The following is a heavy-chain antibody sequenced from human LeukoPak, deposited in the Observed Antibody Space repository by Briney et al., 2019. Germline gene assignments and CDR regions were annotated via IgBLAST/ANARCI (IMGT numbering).Heavy chain of an antibody. D-gene: IGHD3-3*01. J-gene: IGHJ4*02. CDR1: GFTFSDAW. Sequence: GVSLRLSCAASGFTFSDAWMSWVRQGPGKGLEWVGRLKSKSGGGTTDYAAPVKDRFTISRDDSKNTLYLQMNSLKTEDTAVYYCTRGSSWSGFGFDYWGQGTLVTVSS. V-gene: IGHV3-15*01. CDR2: LKSKSGGGTT. CDR3: TRGSSWSGFGFDY.